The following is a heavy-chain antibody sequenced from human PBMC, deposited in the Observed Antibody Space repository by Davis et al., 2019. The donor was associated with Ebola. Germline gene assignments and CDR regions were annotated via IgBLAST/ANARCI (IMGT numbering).Heavy chain of an antibody. J-gene: IGHJ4*02. D-gene: IGHD3-3*01. CDR1: GFTFSDYY. CDR3: ARDVIRYYDFWSGYLGY. CDR2: ISSSGSTI. V-gene: IGHV3-11*04. Sequence: GESLKISCAASGFTFSDYYMSWIRQAPGKGLEWVSYISSSGSTIYYADSVKGRFTISRDNAKNSLYLQMNSLRAEDTAVYYCARDVIRYYDFWSGYLGYWGQGTLVTVSS.